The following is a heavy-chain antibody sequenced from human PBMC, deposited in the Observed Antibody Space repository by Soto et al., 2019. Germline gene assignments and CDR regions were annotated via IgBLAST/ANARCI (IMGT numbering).Heavy chain of an antibody. V-gene: IGHV2-5*02. Sequence: QITLKESGPTLVKPTQTLTLTCTFSGFSLNTRGVGMGWIRQPPGKALEWLALIYWDDDKRYSPSLKSRLTVTKDTSKNQVVLTLTNMDPVDTATYYCAHRLKNFYASSGSWGNDALDIWGQGTMVTVSS. J-gene: IGHJ3*02. CDR2: IYWDDDK. D-gene: IGHD3-22*01. CDR1: GFSLNTRGVG. CDR3: AHRLKNFYASSGSWGNDALDI.